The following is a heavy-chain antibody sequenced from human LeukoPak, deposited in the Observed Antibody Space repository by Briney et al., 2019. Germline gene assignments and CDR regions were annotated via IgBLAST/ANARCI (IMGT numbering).Heavy chain of an antibody. CDR2: IYTSGST. D-gene: IGHD7-27*01. V-gene: IGHV4-4*07. CDR3: ARDPELGSPNTRYGMDV. J-gene: IGHJ6*02. Sequence: ETSETLSLTCTVSGGSISSYYWSWIRQPAGKGLEWIGRIYTSGSTNYNPSLKSRVTMSVDTSKNQFSLKLSSVTAADTAVYYCARDPELGSPNTRYGMDVWGQGTTVTVSS. CDR1: GGSISSYY.